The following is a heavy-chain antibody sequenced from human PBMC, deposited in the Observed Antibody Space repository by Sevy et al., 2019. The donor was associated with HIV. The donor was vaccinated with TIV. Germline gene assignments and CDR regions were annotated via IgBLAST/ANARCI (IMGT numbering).Heavy chain of an antibody. V-gene: IGHV3-33*01. D-gene: IGHD6-19*01. Sequence: GGSLRLSCAASGFTFSSYGMHWVRQAPGKGLEWVAVIWYDGSNKYYADSVKGRFSISRDNSKNTLYLQMNSLRAEDTAVYYCARDYRMWQWLVRGIGWFDPWGQGTLVTVSS. J-gene: IGHJ5*02. CDR2: IWYDGSNK. CDR1: GFTFSSYG. CDR3: ARDYRMWQWLVRGIGWFDP.